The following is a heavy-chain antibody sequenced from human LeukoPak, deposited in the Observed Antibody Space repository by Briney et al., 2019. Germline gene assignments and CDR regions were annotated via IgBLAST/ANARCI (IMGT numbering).Heavy chain of an antibody. V-gene: IGHV1-8*01. CDR1: GYTFTSYD. D-gene: IGHD3-22*01. CDR2: MNPNSGNT. J-gene: IGHJ4*02. Sequence: GASVKVSCKASGYTFTSYDINWVRQATGQGLEWMGWMNPNSGNTGYAQKFQGRVTMTRNTSISTAYMELSSLRSEDTAVYYCARAPEYYYDSSGYYGYWGQGTLVTVSS. CDR3: ARAPEYYYDSSGYYGY.